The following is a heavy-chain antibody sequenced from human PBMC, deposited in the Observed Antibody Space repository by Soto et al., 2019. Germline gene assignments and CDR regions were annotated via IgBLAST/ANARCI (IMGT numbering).Heavy chain of an antibody. D-gene: IGHD4-4*01. CDR2: ILYDGSNT. J-gene: IGHJ6*02. Sequence: GGSLRLSCAASGFTFSNYGMHWVRQAPGNGLEWVAAILYDGSNTYYADSVKGRFTISRDNSKNTLYLEMNSLRAEDTAVYHCAKTRDGYSFYYFYGMDVWGQGTTVTVSS. CDR1: GFTFSNYG. CDR3: AKTRDGYSFYYFYGMDV. V-gene: IGHV3-30*18.